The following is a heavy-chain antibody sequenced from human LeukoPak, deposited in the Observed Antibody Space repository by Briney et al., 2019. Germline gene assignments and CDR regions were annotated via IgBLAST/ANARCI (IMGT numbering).Heavy chain of an antibody. CDR2: INPNSGGT. Sequence: ASVKVSCKASGYTFTGYYMRWVRQAPGQGLEWMGWINPNSGGTNYAQKFQGRVTMTRDTSISTAYMELSRLRSDDTAVYYCARDRSSSGYYPGYWGQGTLVTVSS. CDR3: ARDRSSSGYYPGY. J-gene: IGHJ4*02. D-gene: IGHD3-22*01. V-gene: IGHV1-2*02. CDR1: GYTFTGYY.